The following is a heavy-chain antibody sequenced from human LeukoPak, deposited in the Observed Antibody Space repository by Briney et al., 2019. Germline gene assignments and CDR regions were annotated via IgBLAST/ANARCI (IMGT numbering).Heavy chain of an antibody. J-gene: IGHJ4*01. CDR1: GFTFSSYE. D-gene: IGHD1-14*01. CDR3: ARLSAMLRGPEPIYYFDY. Sequence: GGSLRLYCAASGFTFSSYEMNWVRQAPGKGLEWVSYISSFGSAIYYADSVKGRFTISRDNSKNSLYLQMNSLRAEDTAMYYCARLSAMLRGPEPIYYFDYWGQGTLVTVSS. V-gene: IGHV3-48*03. CDR2: ISSFGSAI.